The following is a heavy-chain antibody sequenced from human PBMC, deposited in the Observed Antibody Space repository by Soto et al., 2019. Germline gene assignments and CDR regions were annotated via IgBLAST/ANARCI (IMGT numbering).Heavy chain of an antibody. D-gene: IGHD4-4*01. J-gene: IGHJ4*02. Sequence: GGSLRLSCAATGFTFSSYSMNWVRQAPGKGLEWVSSISSSSSYIYYADSVKGRFTISRDNAKNSLYLQMNSLRAEDTAVYYCARFRLYSNLIDYWGQGTLVTVSS. CDR3: ARFRLYSNLIDY. CDR1: GFTFSSYS. V-gene: IGHV3-21*01. CDR2: ISSSSSYI.